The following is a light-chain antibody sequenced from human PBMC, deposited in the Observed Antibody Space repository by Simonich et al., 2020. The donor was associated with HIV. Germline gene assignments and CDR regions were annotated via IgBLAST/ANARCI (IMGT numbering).Light chain of an antibody. V-gene: IGKV4-1*01. Sequence: DIVMTQSPDSLAVSLGERATINCKSSQSVLYISNNKNYLAWYQQKPGQPPKLLIYWASTRESGVPDRFSASGSGTDVTLTISSLQAEDVAIYYCQQYYSTPPTFGQGTKVEIK. CDR2: WAS. CDR1: QSVLYISNNKNY. CDR3: QQYYSTPPT. J-gene: IGKJ1*01.